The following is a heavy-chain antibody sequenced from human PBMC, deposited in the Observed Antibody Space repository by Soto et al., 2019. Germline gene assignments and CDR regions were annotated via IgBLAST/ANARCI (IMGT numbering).Heavy chain of an antibody. CDR1: GFTFSFYG. Sequence: QVQLVESGGGVDQPGRSLRLSCAASGFTFSFYGMHWVRQAPGKGLEWVAVMWSDGSNKYYADSVKGRFTISRDNSKNTLYLQMNSLRAEDTAVYYCALSGGYYYFDYWGQGTLVTVSS. J-gene: IGHJ4*02. V-gene: IGHV3-33*01. D-gene: IGHD3-22*01. CDR3: ALSGGYYYFDY. CDR2: MWSDGSNK.